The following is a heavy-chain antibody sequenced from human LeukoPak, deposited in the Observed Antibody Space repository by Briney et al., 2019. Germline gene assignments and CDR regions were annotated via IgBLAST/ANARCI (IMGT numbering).Heavy chain of an antibody. D-gene: IGHD3-10*01. J-gene: IGHJ4*02. V-gene: IGHV3-64*01. CDR3: ARAEPSPNTLIRGAIDC. CDR2: ISSNGGST. Sequence: GGSLRLSCAASGFTFSSYAMHWVRQAPGKGLEYVSAISSNGGSTYYANSVKGRFTISRDNSKNTLYLQMGSLRAEDMAVYYCARAEPSPNTLIRGAIDCWGQGTLVIVSS. CDR1: GFTFSSYA.